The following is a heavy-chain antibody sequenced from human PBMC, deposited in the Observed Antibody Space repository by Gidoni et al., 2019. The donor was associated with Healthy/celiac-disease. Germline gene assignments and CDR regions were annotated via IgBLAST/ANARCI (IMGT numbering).Heavy chain of an antibody. CDR2: SSSSGSTI. CDR3: ERLITMIRSDAFDI. J-gene: IGHJ3*02. D-gene: IGHD3-22*01. CDR1: GFPFSDNY. Sequence: QVPLVESGGGFVKPGGSLRLSCSASGFPFSDNYMGWIRQAPGKGLEWVEYSSSSGSTIDYEDYGKGRFTIARENAKNSLYLQMNSLRAEDTAVYYCERLITMIRSDAFDIWGQGTMVTVS. V-gene: IGHV3-11*01.